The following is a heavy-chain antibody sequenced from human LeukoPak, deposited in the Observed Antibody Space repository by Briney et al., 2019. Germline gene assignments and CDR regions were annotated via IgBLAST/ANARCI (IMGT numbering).Heavy chain of an antibody. V-gene: IGHV4-30-4*01. D-gene: IGHD3-22*01. CDR2: IYYSGST. J-gene: IGHJ4*02. Sequence: PSETLSLTCAVYGGSFSGYYWSWIRQPPGKGLEWIGYIYYSGSTYYNPSLKSRVTISVDTSKNQFSLKLSSVTAADTAVYYCARINYDSSGINFDYWGQGTLVTVSS. CDR1: GGSFSGYY. CDR3: ARINYDSSGINFDY.